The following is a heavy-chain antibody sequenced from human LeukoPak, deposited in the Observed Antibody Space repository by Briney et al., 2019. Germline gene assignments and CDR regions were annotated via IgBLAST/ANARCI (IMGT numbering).Heavy chain of an antibody. CDR2: INHSGST. J-gene: IGHJ6*03. CDR1: GGSFSGYY. V-gene: IGHV4-34*01. CDR3: ARWGSSLYYYYYMDG. D-gene: IGHD3-16*01. Sequence: SETLSLTCAVYGGSFSGYYWSWIRQPPGKGLEWIGEINHSGSTNYNPSLKSRVTISVDTSKNQFSLKLSSVTAADTAVYYCARWGSSLYYYYYMDGLDKGATVTLSS.